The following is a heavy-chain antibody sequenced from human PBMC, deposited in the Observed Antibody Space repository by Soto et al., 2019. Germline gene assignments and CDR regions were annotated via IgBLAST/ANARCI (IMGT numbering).Heavy chain of an antibody. V-gene: IGHV3-23*01. CDR2: ISGDGSDT. J-gene: IGHJ5*02. CDR3: ARVLRSSAVVGIDT. D-gene: IGHD2-15*01. CDR1: GLSFSSHA. Sequence: EVQLLESGGGLVQPGGSLRLSCEASGLSFSSHAMTWVRQAPGKGLDWVSGISGDGSDTYYSDAVKGRYTISRDNSKNTLYLQMNSLRAEDTAVYFCARVLRSSAVVGIDTWGRGALVSVSS.